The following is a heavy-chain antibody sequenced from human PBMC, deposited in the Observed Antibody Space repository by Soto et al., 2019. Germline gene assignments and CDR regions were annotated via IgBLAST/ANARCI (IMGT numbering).Heavy chain of an antibody. V-gene: IGHV4-59*01. D-gene: IGHD3-3*01. J-gene: IGHJ6*02. CDR3: ARVCPEWLPTFYYYYYGMDV. Sequence: PSETLSLTCTVSGGSISSYYWGWIRQPPGKGLEWIGYIYYSGSTNYNPSLKSRVTISVDTSKNQFSLKLSSVTAADTAVYYCARVCPEWLPTFYYYYYGMDVWGQGTTVTVSS. CDR1: GGSISSYY. CDR2: IYYSGST.